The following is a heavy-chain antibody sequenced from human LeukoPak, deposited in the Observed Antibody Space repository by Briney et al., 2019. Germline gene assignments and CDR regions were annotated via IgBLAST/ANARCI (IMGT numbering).Heavy chain of an antibody. J-gene: IGHJ4*02. CDR3: AREVLYYFDY. CDR2: ISSSSSYT. CDR1: GFTFRTHS. Sequence: GGSLRLSCAASGFTFRTHSMNWVRQAPGKGLEWISSISSSSSYTYYADSVKGRFTISRDNAKNSLYLQMNSLRAEDTAVYYCAREVLYYFDYWGQGTLVTVSS. V-gene: IGHV3-21*01.